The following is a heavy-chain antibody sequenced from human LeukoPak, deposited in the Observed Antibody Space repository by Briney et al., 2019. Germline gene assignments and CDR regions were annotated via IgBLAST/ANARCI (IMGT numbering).Heavy chain of an antibody. D-gene: IGHD3-16*01. CDR3: ARLGSLPYFDS. CDR1: GFIFRSYE. Sequence: PGGSLRLSCAASGFIFRSYEMKWVRQAPGKGLEWISYISGSGSSIFYADSVKGRFTISRGNAKNSLDLQMNNLRVEDTAVYYCARLGSLPYFDSWGQGALVTVSS. J-gene: IGHJ4*02. V-gene: IGHV3-48*03. CDR2: ISGSGSSI.